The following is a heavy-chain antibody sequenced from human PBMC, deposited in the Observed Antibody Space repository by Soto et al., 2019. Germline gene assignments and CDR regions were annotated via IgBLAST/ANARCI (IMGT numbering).Heavy chain of an antibody. D-gene: IGHD6-13*01. J-gene: IGHJ4*02. CDR3: APGQQLGY. CDR2: IIHSGDST. Sequence: EVQLLESGGGLVQPGGSLRLSCAASGFTFSTYAMSWVRQAPGKGLEWVSKIIHSGDSTYYADSVKGRFTISRDNSKNTVYLQMNSLRAEDTAVYYCAPGQQLGYWGQGTLVTVSS. CDR1: GFTFSTYA. V-gene: IGHV3-23*01.